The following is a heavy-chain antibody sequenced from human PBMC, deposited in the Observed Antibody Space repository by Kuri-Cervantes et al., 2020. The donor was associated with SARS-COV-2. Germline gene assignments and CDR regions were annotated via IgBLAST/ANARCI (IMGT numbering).Heavy chain of an antibody. CDR1: GDSVSSNSAA. J-gene: IGHJ6*03. CDR3: ARDQRADCSSTSCYIGGYYYYMDV. Sequence: LRLSCAISGDSVSSNSAAWNWIRQSPSRGLEWLGRTYYRSKWYNDYAVSVKSRITINPDTSKNQFSLQLNSVTPEDTAVYYCARDQRADCSSTSCYIGGYYYYMDVWGKGTTVTVSS. V-gene: IGHV6-1*01. CDR2: TYYRSKWYN. D-gene: IGHD2-2*02.